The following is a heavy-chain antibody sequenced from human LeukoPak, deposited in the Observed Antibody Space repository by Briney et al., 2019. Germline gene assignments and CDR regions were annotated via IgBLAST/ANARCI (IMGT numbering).Heavy chain of an antibody. J-gene: IGHJ4*02. D-gene: IGHD7-27*01. Sequence: SETLSLTCTVSGGSISSGDCYWSWIRQPPGKGLEWIGYIYYSGSTYYNPSLKSRLTISVDTSKNQFSLKLSSVTAADTAVYYCAGEALTGESVVDYWGQGTLVTVSS. CDR2: IYYSGST. CDR1: GGSISSGDCY. CDR3: AGEALTGESVVDY. V-gene: IGHV4-30-4*01.